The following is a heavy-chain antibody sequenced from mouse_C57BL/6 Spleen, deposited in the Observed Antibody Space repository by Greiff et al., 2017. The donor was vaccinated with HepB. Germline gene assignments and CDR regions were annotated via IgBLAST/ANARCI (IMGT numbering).Heavy chain of an antibody. Sequence: QVQLQQPGAELVRPGTSVKLSCKASGYTFTSYWMHWVKQRPGQGLEWIGVIDPSDSYTNYNQKFKGKATLTVDTSSSTAYMQLSSLTSEYSAVYYCARQGGGYWGQGTTLTVSS. J-gene: IGHJ2*01. CDR1: GYTFTSYW. V-gene: IGHV1-59*01. CDR3: ARQGGGY. CDR2: IDPSDSYT.